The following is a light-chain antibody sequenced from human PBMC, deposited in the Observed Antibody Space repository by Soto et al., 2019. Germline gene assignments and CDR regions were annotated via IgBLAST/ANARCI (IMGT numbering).Light chain of an antibody. Sequence: EIVLTQSPATLSLSPGERATLSCRVSQSVSSYLAWYQQKRGQAPRLLIYDAFSRATGIPARFSGSGSGTDFTLTISSLEPEDFAVYYCQQRRRWPYTFGQGTKLDIK. CDR1: QSVSSY. V-gene: IGKV3-11*01. CDR3: QQRRRWPYT. CDR2: DAF. J-gene: IGKJ2*01.